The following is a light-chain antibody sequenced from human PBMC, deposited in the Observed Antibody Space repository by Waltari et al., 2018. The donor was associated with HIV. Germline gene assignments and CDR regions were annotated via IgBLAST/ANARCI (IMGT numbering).Light chain of an antibody. CDR1: QSFSSD. CDR3: QQYNNWPLS. CDR2: GVS. J-gene: IGKJ2*01. V-gene: IGKV3-15*01. Sequence: EIVMTQSPATLSVSPGERATLSCRASQSFSSDLAWYQHKPGQAPRLLIYGVSTRATGIPARFSGSGSGTDFTLTISSLQSEDFAVYYCQQYNNWPLSFGQGTKLEIK.